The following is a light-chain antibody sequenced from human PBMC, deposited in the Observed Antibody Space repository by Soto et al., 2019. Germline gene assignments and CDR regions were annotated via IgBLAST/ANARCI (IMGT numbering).Light chain of an antibody. V-gene: IGKV1-12*01. Sequence: DIQITQSPSFVSASVGDRVTIACRASQGISTWVVWYQQKPGAAPKLLIHSSSNLQSGVPSRFSGSGSGTDFTLTTSSLQPEDFATYYCQQANSFPLTFGRGTKVDIK. CDR2: SSS. CDR3: QQANSFPLT. J-gene: IGKJ3*01. CDR1: QGISTW.